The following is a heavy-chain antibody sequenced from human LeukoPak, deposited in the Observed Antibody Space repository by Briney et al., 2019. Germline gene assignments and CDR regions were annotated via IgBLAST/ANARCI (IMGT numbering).Heavy chain of an antibody. J-gene: IGHJ4*02. V-gene: IGHV3-11*04. CDR1: GFTFSDYY. CDR3: ASALSSNSLFDY. CDR2: ISSSGSTI. Sequence: GGSLRLSCAASGFTFSDYYMSWIRQAPGKGLEWVSYISSSGSTIYYADSVNGRFTISRDNAKNSLYLQMNSLRAEDTAVYYCASALSSNSLFDYWGQGTLVTVSS. D-gene: IGHD4-23*01.